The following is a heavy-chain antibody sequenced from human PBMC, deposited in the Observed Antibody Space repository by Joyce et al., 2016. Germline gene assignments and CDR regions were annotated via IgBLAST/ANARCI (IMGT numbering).Heavy chain of an antibody. Sequence: QVQLVESGGGVVQPGRSMRLSCAASGFTFRNFGMHWVRQAPGKGLEWVAFIWHVGSGKYDGDSLKGRFTISRYNSKNTLDLQMNSLRVEDTAVYYCVRDQGWELPPDYWGQGTLVTVSS. J-gene: IGHJ4*02. CDR3: VRDQGWELPPDY. CDR1: GFTFRNFG. CDR2: IWHVGSGK. D-gene: IGHD4-23*01. V-gene: IGHV3-33*01.